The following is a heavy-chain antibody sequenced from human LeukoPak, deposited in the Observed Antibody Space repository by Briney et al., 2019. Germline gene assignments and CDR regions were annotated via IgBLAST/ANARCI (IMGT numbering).Heavy chain of an antibody. V-gene: IGHV1-18*01. D-gene: IGHD1-26*01. CDR1: GGTFSSYA. CDR3: ARDRPGEWELLEYVLY. CDR2: ISAYNGNT. Sequence: ASVKVSCKASGGTFSSYAISWVRQAPGQGLEWMGWISAYNGNTNYAQKLQGRVTMTTDTSTSTAYMELRSLRSDDTAVYYCARDRPGEWELLEYVLYWGQGTLVTVSS. J-gene: IGHJ4*02.